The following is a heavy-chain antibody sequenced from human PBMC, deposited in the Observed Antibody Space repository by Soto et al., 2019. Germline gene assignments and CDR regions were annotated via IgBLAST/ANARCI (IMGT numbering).Heavy chain of an antibody. V-gene: IGHV4-59*01. CDR2: VYYSGNT. J-gene: IGHJ6*03. D-gene: IGHD6-13*01. CDR3: ARKGAAASYAHYYMDV. CDR1: GGSISPYY. Sequence: QVQLQESGPGLVKPSETLSLTCTVSGGSISPYYWSWIRQPPGKGLEWIGYVYYSGNTNYNPSRESRVTISVDPSRNRFSLNLTSETAADTAVYYCARKGAAASYAHYYMDVWGRGTAVTVSS.